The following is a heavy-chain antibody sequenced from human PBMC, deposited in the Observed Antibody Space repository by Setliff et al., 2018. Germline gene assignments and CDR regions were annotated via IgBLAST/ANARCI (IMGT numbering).Heavy chain of an antibody. CDR1: GYTFTSYY. J-gene: IGHJ4*02. D-gene: IGHD5-18*01. CDR2: INPSSGRT. V-gene: IGHV1-46*01. CDR3: ARAPSVELVTIRTNSWFTY. Sequence: ASVKVSCKASGYTFTSYYMHWVRQAPGLGLEWMGTINPSSGRTSYAQKFQGRVTMTRDTSTSTFYMELRSLTSDDSAFYYCARAPSVELVTIRTNSWFTYWGQGTLVTVSS.